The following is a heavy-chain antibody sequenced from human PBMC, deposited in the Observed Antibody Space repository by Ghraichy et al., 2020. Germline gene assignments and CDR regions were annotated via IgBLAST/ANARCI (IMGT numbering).Heavy chain of an antibody. CDR1: GFTFSDYG. D-gene: IGHD3-10*01. J-gene: IGHJ6*02. V-gene: IGHV3-33*01. CDR3: ARDSVLLWLGGSHKGMDV. CDR2: IWADGSIK. Sequence: GGSLRLSCAASGFTFSDYGMYWVRQAPGKGLEWVAAIWADGSIKYYSESVEGRFTVSRGNPNNTLYLQMNSLTLEDTAVYFCARDSVLLWLGGSHKGMDVWGQGTTVAVSS.